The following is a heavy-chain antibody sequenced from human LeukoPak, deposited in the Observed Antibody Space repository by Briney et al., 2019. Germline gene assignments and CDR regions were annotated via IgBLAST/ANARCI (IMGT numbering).Heavy chain of an antibody. CDR2: INHSGST. Sequence: SETLSLTCAVYGGSFSGYYWSWIRQTPGKGLEWIGEINHSGSTNYNPSLKSRVTISVDTSKNQFSLKLSSVIAADTAVYYCARSGSSSGNRYYYMDVWGKGTTVTVSS. CDR3: ARSGSSSGNRYYYMDV. D-gene: IGHD6-6*01. V-gene: IGHV4-34*01. CDR1: GGSFSGYY. J-gene: IGHJ6*03.